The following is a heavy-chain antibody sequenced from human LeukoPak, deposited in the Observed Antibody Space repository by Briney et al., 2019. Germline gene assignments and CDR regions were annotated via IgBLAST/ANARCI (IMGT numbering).Heavy chain of an antibody. CDR2: INHSGST. CDR3: ARGRVWGSYRQNFDY. CDR1: GGSFSGYY. Sequence: SETLSLNCAVYGGSFSGYYWSWIRQPPGKGLEWIGEINHSGSTNYNPSLKSRVTISVDTSKNQFSLKLSSVTAADTAVYYCARGRVWGSYRQNFDYWGQGTLVTVSS. D-gene: IGHD3-16*02. V-gene: IGHV4-34*01. J-gene: IGHJ4*02.